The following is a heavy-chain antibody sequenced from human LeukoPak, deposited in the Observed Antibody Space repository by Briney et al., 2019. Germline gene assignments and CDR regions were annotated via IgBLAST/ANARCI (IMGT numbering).Heavy chain of an antibody. J-gene: IGHJ4*02. D-gene: IGHD3-10*01. CDR1: GFTFSAYA. CDR3: TRGSGSGSFLIDY. Sequence: PGRSLRLSCAASGFTFSAYAIHWVRQPPGKCLEWVSFTSSDATTEHFADSAKGRFTMPRDNSKNTVYLQMTTLRDEDTAVYYCTRGSGSGSFLIDYWGRGTLVTVSS. CDR2: TSSDATTE. V-gene: IGHV3-30-3*01.